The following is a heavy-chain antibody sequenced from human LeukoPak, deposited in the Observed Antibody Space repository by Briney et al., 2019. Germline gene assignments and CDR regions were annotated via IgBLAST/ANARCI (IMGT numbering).Heavy chain of an antibody. CDR1: GGTFSSYA. CDR3: ARDRKSYYDFWSGYLRNDY. V-gene: IGHV1-18*01. Sequence: ASVKVSCKASGGTFSSYAISWVRQAPGQGLEWMGWISAYNGNTNYAQKLQGRVTMTTDTSTSTAYMELRSLRSDDTAVYYCARDRKSYYDFWSGYLRNDYWGQGTLVTVSS. J-gene: IGHJ4*02. D-gene: IGHD3-3*01. CDR2: ISAYNGNT.